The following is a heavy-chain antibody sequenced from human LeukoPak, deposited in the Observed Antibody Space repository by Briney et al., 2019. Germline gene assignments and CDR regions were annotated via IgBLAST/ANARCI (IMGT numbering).Heavy chain of an antibody. Sequence: PSETLSLTCAVYGGSFSGYYWSGIRQPPGKGLEWIGEINHSGSTNYNPSLKSRVTISVDTSKNQFSLKLSSVTAADTAVYYCAGGRIQLWLRHAYYFDYWGQGTLVTVSS. CDR2: INHSGST. CDR1: GGSFSGYY. D-gene: IGHD5-18*01. V-gene: IGHV4-34*01. CDR3: AGGRIQLWLRHAYYFDY. J-gene: IGHJ4*02.